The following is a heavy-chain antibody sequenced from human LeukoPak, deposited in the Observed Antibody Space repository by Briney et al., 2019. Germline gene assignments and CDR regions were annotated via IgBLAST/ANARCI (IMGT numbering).Heavy chain of an antibody. CDR2: INPSGGST. Sequence: ASVKVSCKASGYTFTSYYMHWVRQAPGQGLEWMGIINPSGGSTSYAQKFQGRVTITTDESTSTAYMELSSLRSEDTAVYYCARGGNDFWSDAFDIWGQGTMVTVSS. CDR1: GYTFTSYY. V-gene: IGHV1-46*01. D-gene: IGHD3-3*01. J-gene: IGHJ3*02. CDR3: ARGGNDFWSDAFDI.